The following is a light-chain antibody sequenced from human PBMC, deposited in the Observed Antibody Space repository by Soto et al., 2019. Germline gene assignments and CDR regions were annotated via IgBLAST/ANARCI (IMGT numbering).Light chain of an antibody. Sequence: EVVMTQSPATLSVSPGDRATLSCRASQSVDTNVAWYQQKPGQAPRLLIYGASSRATGIPDRFSGSGSGTDFTLTISRLEPEDFAVYYCQQYGSSPVTFGQGTKLEIK. V-gene: IGKV3-20*01. CDR1: QSVDTN. CDR2: GAS. CDR3: QQYGSSPVT. J-gene: IGKJ2*01.